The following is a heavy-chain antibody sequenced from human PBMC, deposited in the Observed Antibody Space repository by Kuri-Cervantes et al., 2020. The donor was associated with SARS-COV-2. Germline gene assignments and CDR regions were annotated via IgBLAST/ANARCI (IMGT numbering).Heavy chain of an antibody. D-gene: IGHD7-27*01. V-gene: IGHV3-30*04. CDR3: AKDSNWGLIGVFDS. Sequence: GGSLRLSCAASGFTFSSYAMHWVRQAPGKGLEWVAVISYDGSNKYYADSVKGRFTISRDNSKNTLYLQMNSLRAEDTAVYYCAKDSNWGLIGVFDSWGQGTLVTVSS. CDR2: ISYDGSNK. CDR1: GFTFSSYA. J-gene: IGHJ4*02.